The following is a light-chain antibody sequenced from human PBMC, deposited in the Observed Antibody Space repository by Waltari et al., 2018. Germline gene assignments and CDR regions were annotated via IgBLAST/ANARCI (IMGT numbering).Light chain of an antibody. CDR2: KDT. Sequence: SYELTQSPSVSVSPGQTATITCSGDAFPKKYAYWYPQKSGQAPVLVIYKDTKRPSGIPEKFSGSSTGTMATVTISGAQVEDEGDYYCYSAEISGKLWAFGRGTKLTVL. CDR1: AFPKKY. V-gene: IGLV3-10*01. J-gene: IGLJ3*02. CDR3: YSAEISGKLWA.